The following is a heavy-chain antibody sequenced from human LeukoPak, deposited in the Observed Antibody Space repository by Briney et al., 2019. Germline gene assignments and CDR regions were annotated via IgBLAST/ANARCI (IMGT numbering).Heavy chain of an antibody. J-gene: IGHJ4*02. D-gene: IGHD1-26*01. V-gene: IGHV3-23*01. Sequence: LSGGSLRLSCAASGFTFSSYAMSWVRQAPGKGLEWVSAISGSGGSTYYADPVKGRFTISRDNSKNTLYLQMNSLRAEYTAVYYCARDTGWEPPNFDYWGQGTLVTVSS. CDR2: ISGSGGST. CDR1: GFTFSSYA. CDR3: ARDTGWEPPNFDY.